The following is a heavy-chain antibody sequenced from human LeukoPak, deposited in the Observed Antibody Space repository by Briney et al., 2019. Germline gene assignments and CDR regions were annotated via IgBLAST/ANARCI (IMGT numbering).Heavy chain of an antibody. CDR1: GFTFSSYG. D-gene: IGHD5-18*01. V-gene: IGHV3-30*02. Sequence: GGSLRLSCAASGFTFSSYGMHWVRQAPGKGLEWVAFIRYDGSNKYYADSVKGRFTISRDNSKNTLYLQMNSLRAEDTAVYYCVKDFQTWIQLWDDAFDIWGQGTMVTVSS. CDR2: IRYDGSNK. CDR3: VKDFQTWIQLWDDAFDI. J-gene: IGHJ3*02.